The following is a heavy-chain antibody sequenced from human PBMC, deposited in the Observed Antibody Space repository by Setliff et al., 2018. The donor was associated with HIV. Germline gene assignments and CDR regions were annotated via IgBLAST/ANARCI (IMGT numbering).Heavy chain of an antibody. J-gene: IGHJ4*02. Sequence: RLSCAASGLTFSSYTMNWVRQAPGKGLEWVSSISSSSYYIYYADSVKGRFTISRDNAKNPLFLQMNSLRAEDTAVYYCASIELAAMVPVDYWGQGTLVTVSS. D-gene: IGHD5-18*01. V-gene: IGHV3-21*01. CDR3: ASIELAAMVPVDY. CDR1: GLTFSSYT. CDR2: ISSSSYYI.